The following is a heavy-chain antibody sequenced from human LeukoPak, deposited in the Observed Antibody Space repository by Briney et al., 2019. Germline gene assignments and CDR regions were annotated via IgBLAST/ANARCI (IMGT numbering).Heavy chain of an antibody. V-gene: IGHV4-34*01. D-gene: IGHD3-10*01. J-gene: IGHJ5*02. CDR1: GGSFSGYY. CDR3: ARRGRPGKVRGVIITNWFDP. Sequence: SETLSLTCAVYGGSFSGYYWSWIRQPPGKGLEWIGEINHSGSTNYNPSLKSRVTISVDTSKNQFSLKLSSVTAADTAVYYCARRGRPGKVRGVIITNWFDPWAREPWSPSPQ. CDR2: INHSGST.